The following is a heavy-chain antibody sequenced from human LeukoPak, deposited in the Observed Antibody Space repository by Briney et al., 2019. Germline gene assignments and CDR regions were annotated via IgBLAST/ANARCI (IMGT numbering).Heavy chain of an antibody. CDR2: IYSSGST. Sequence: GGSLRLSCAASGFTVSSNYMSWVRQAPGKGLEWVSVIYSSGSTYYADSVKGRFTISRDNSKNTLYLQMNSLRAEDTAVYYCARDFGNGYYYYYGMDVWGQGTTVTVSS. CDR1: GFTVSSNY. D-gene: IGHD2-8*01. V-gene: IGHV3-66*01. J-gene: IGHJ6*02. CDR3: ARDFGNGYYYYYGMDV.